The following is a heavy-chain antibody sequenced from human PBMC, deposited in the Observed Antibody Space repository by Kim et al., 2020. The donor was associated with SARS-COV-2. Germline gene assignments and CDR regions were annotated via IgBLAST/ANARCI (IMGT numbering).Heavy chain of an antibody. Sequence: GGSLRLSCAASGFTFSSYGMHWVRQAPGKGLEWVAVIWYDGSNKYYADSVKGRFTISRDNSKNTLYLQMNSLRAEDTAVYYCARDSFPPYDSGVGWPDYWGQGTLVTVSS. D-gene: IGHD4-17*01. CDR1: GFTFSSYG. CDR2: IWYDGSNK. CDR3: ARDSFPPYDSGVGWPDY. J-gene: IGHJ4*02. V-gene: IGHV3-33*01.